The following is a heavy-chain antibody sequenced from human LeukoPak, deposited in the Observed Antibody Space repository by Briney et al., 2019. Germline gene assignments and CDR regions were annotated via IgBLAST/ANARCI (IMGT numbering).Heavy chain of an antibody. CDR1: GFTFSSYG. J-gene: IGHJ3*02. V-gene: IGHV3-30*18. Sequence: GGSLRLSCAASGFTFSSYGMHWVRQAPGKGLEWVAVISYDGSNKYYADSVKGRFTISGDNSKNTLYLQMNSLRAEDTAVYYCAKDGRPYSNYVSGAFDIWGQGTMVTVSS. CDR3: AKDGRPYSNYVSGAFDI. D-gene: IGHD4-11*01. CDR2: ISYDGSNK.